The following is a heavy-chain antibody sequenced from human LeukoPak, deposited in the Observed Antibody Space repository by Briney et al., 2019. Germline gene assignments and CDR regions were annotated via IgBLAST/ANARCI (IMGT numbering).Heavy chain of an antibody. CDR3: ARVGPPLTDTTSDV. CDR1: GFTFSDYY. V-gene: IGHV3-11*01. Sequence: GGSLRLSCAASGFTFSDYYMSWIRQAPGKGLEWVSYISSSGSTIYYADSVKGRFTISRDNAKNSLYLQMNSLRAEDTAVYYCARVGPPLTDTTSDVWGQGTTVTVSS. D-gene: IGHD1-20*01. CDR2: ISSSGSTI. J-gene: IGHJ6*02.